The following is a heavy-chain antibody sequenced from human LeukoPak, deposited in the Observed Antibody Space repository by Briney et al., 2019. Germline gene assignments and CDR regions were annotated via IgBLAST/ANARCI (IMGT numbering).Heavy chain of an antibody. Sequence: GGSLRLSCVVSGFTFSNSGMNWVRQAPGKGLEWVSGISGSSGRTYYADSVKGRFTISRDNSKNTLYLQMNSLRAEDTAVYYCANGPIPGTLFSWGQGTLVTVSS. CDR3: ANGPIPGTLFS. V-gene: IGHV3-23*01. J-gene: IGHJ4*02. CDR1: GFTFSNSG. D-gene: IGHD1-1*01. CDR2: ISGSSGRT.